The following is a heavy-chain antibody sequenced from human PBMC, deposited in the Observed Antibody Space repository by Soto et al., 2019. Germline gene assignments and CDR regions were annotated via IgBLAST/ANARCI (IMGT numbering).Heavy chain of an antibody. J-gene: IGHJ5*02. CDR1: GYTFTGYY. Sequence: ASVKVSCKASGYTFTGYYMHWVRQAPGQGLEWMGWISTYNGNTYYAQKLQGRVTMTTDTSTSTAYLELRSLRSDDTAVYYCARLWLTGTTTWFDPWGQGTLVTVSS. CDR3: ARLWLTGTTTWFDP. CDR2: ISTYNGNT. D-gene: IGHD1-20*01. V-gene: IGHV1-18*04.